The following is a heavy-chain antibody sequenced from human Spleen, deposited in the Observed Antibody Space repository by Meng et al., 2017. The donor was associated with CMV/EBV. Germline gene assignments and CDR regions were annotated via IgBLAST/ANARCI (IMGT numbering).Heavy chain of an antibody. CDR2: ISYDGSNK. D-gene: IGHD4-11*01. J-gene: IGHJ5*02. CDR1: GFTISGYA. CDR3: ARDEGLDYIGWFDP. Sequence: AGFTISGYAMDRVRQAPGKGLGWVAVISYDGSNKYYADSVKGRFTISRDNSKNTLYLQMNSLRAEDTAVYYCARDEGLDYIGWFDPWGQGTLVTVSS. V-gene: IGHV3-30-3*01.